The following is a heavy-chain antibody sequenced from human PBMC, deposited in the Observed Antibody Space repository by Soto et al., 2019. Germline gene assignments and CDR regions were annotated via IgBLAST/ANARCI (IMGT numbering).Heavy chain of an antibody. D-gene: IGHD2-2*01. Sequence: QLQLQESGPGLMKPSETLSLTCTVSGGSVSTTTYYWGWIRQPLGKGLEWIGSIYYTGTTYYNPSLKSRVTISVDTSKTQFSLKLSSVTAADTAVYYCARHTWGRQRGWFDPWGQGTLVTVSS. V-gene: IGHV4-39*01. CDR1: GGSVSTTTYY. CDR3: ARHTWGRQRGWFDP. CDR2: IYYTGTT. J-gene: IGHJ5*02.